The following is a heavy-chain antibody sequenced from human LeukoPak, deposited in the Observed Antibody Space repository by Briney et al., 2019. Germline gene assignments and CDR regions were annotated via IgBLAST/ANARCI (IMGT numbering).Heavy chain of an antibody. J-gene: IGHJ4*02. CDR3: ARGGKYYYDSSGPLLGY. V-gene: IGHV1-69*05. D-gene: IGHD3-22*01. Sequence: SVKVSCKASGGTFSSYAISWVRQAPGQGLEWMGGIIPIFGTANYAQKFQGRVTITTDESTSTAYMELSSLRSEDTAVYYCARGGKYYYDSSGPLLGYWGQGTLVTVSS. CDR1: GGTFSSYA. CDR2: IIPIFGTA.